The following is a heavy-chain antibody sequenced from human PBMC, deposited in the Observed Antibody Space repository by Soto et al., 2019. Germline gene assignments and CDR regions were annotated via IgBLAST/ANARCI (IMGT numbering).Heavy chain of an antibody. CDR2: FDPDSDDGET. CDR1: GYTLSELS. D-gene: IGHD3-16*01. Sequence: QVQLVQSGTEVKKPGASVKVSCKTSGYTLSELSVHWVRQAPGKGLEWMGGFDPDSDDGETIYAQKFQGRVTMTEDTSTDTAYMELGSLRSEDTAVYYWAADCGSFGPSDCWGQGTLVTVSS. J-gene: IGHJ4*02. V-gene: IGHV1-24*01. CDR3: AADCGSFGPSDC.